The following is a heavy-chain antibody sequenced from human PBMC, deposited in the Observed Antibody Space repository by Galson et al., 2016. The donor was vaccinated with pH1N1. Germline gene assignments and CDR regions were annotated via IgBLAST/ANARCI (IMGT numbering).Heavy chain of an antibody. CDR2: IHTSEST. V-gene: IGHV4-61*09. J-gene: IGHJ4*02. CDR1: GTSISSGSYY. Sequence: TLSLTCTVSGTSISSGSYYWSWIRQPAGKGLEWIGHIHTSESTNYNPSLKSRVTISVDTSKNQFSLKVSSVPAADTAVYYCARDRSPARLYYWGQGTLVTVSS. CDR3: ARDRSPARLYY. D-gene: IGHD2-2*01.